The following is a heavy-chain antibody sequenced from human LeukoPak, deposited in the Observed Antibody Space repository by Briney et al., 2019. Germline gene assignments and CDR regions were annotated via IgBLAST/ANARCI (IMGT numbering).Heavy chain of an antibody. CDR2: IYYSGTT. J-gene: IGHJ4*02. CDR3: ARGVYIAAAQYGY. V-gene: IGHV4-59*01. D-gene: IGHD6-13*01. Sequence: SETLSLTCTVSGGSISSYYWNWIRQPPGEGLEWIGYIYYSGTTNYNPSLKSRVTISVDTSKNQFSLKLSSVTAADTAVYYCARGVYIAAAQYGYWGQGTLVTVSS. CDR1: GGSISSYY.